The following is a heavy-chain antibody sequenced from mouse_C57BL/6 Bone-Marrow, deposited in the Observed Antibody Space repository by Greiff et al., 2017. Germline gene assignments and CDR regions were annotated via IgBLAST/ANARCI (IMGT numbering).Heavy chain of an antibody. V-gene: IGHV1-50*01. J-gene: IGHJ1*03. CDR1: GYTFTSYW. Sequence: QVQLQQSGAELVKPGASVKLSCKASGYTFTSYWMQWVKQRPGQGLEWIGEIDPSDSYTNYNQKFKGKATLTVDTSSSTAYMQLSSLTSEDSAVYYCASLYYGSSHWYFDVWDTGTTVTVSS. CDR3: ASLYYGSSHWYFDV. D-gene: IGHD1-1*01. CDR2: IDPSDSYT.